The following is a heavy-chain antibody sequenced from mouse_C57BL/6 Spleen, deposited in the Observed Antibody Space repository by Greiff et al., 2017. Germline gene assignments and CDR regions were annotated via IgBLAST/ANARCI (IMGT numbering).Heavy chain of an antibody. CDR2: IDPSDSYT. V-gene: IGHV1-69*01. D-gene: IGHD2-5*01. CDR1: GYTFTSYW. Sequence: VQLQQPGAELVMPGASVKLSCKASGYTFTSYWMHWVKQRPGQGLEWIGEIDPSDSYTNYNQKFKGKSTLTVDKSSSTAYMQLSSLTSEDSAVDYCASRDYSNLYRYFDGWGTGTTVTVPS. J-gene: IGHJ1*03. CDR3: ASRDYSNLYRYFDG.